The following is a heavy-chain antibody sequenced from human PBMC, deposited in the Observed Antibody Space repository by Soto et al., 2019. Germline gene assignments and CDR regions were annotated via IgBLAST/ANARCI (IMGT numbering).Heavy chain of an antibody. CDR3: ATHYSDFWSGYYTF. D-gene: IGHD3-3*01. CDR1: GFTFSSYA. CDR2: ISGSGGST. J-gene: IGHJ4*02. V-gene: IGHV3-23*01. Sequence: GGSLRLSCAASGFTFSSYAMSWVRQAPGKGLEWVSAISGSGGSTYYADSAKGRFTISRDNSRNTLYLQMNSLRAEDTAVYYCATHYSDFWSGYYTFWGQGTLVTVSS.